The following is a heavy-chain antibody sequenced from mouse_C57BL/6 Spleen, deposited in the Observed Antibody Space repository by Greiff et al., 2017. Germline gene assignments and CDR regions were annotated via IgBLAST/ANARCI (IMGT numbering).Heavy chain of an antibody. Sequence: QVQLKESGAELVKPGASVKISCKASGYAFSSYWMNWVKQRPGKGLEWIGQIYPGDGDTNYNGKFKGKATLTADKSSSTAYMQLSSLTSEDSAVYFCASYDDYDGFAYWGQGTLVTVSA. V-gene: IGHV1-80*01. D-gene: IGHD2-4*01. CDR3: ASYDDYDGFAY. CDR1: GYAFSSYW. CDR2: IYPGDGDT. J-gene: IGHJ3*01.